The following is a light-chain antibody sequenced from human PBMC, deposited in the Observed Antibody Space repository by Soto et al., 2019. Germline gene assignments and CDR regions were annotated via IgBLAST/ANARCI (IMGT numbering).Light chain of an antibody. J-gene: IGKJ5*01. V-gene: IGKV3-20*01. CDR3: QQYVVGSLLS. CDR1: QSVNSR. CDR2: DTS. Sequence: VLTQSPGTLSLSPGERATLSCRASQSVNSRLAWYHHKPGEAPRLLISDTSIRAPGIPDRFSGSGSGRDFTLTISRLEPEDFALYYCQQYVVGSLLSFGRGTRLE.